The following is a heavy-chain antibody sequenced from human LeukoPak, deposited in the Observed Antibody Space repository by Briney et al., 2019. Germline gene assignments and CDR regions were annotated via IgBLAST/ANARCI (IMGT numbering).Heavy chain of an antibody. CDR1: AFSINTNYY. CDR3: ARTNWNPGDY. J-gene: IGHJ4*02. Sequence: MPSETLSPTCTVSAFSINTNYYWVWTRQPPGKGLEWIGSIHHSGNTFHNPSPSSRVIMSIDTSKNQFSLRLSSVTAADTAVYFCARTNWNPGDYWGQGMLVTVSS. V-gene: IGHV4-38-2*02. CDR2: IHHSGNT. D-gene: IGHD1-1*01.